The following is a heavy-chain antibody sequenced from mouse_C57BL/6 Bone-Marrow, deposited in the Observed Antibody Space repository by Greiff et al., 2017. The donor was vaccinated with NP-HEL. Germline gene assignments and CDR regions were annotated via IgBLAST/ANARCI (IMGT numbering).Heavy chain of an antibody. CDR2: ISYDGSN. CDR1: GYSITSGYY. D-gene: IGHD2-5*01. V-gene: IGHV3-6*01. J-gene: IGHJ3*01. Sequence: EVQLQQSGPGLVKPSQSLSLTCSVTGYSITSGYYWNWIRQFPGNKLEWMGYISYDGSNNYNPSLKNRISITRDTSKNQFFLKLNSVTTEDTATYYCANHYSNLALAYWGQGTLVTVSA. CDR3: ANHYSNLALAY.